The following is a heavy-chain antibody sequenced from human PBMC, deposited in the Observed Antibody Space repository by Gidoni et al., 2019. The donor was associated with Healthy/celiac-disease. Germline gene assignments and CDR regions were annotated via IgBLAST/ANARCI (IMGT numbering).Heavy chain of an antibody. CDR3: ARGRITMIVVVITDGSHGMDV. J-gene: IGHJ6*02. Sequence: EVQLVESGGGLVQPGGSLRLSCAASGFTFSSYAMSWVRQAPGKGVEWGSAISGRGGSTYYEDAVKGLLTISRDNSKNTLYRKMNGLRAEDTAVYYCARGRITMIVVVITDGSHGMDVWGQGTTVTVSS. CDR2: ISGRGGST. V-gene: IGHV3-23*04. CDR1: GFTFSSYA. D-gene: IGHD3-22*01.